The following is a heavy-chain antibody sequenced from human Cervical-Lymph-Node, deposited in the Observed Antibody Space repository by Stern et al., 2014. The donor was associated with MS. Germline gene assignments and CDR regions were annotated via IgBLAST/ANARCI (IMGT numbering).Heavy chain of an antibody. V-gene: IGHV3-13*01. D-gene: IGHD3-9*01. Sequence: EVQLVESGGGLVQPGGSLRLSCAASGFTFSSYDMHWVRQATGKGLEWVSAIGTAGDKYYPGSVKGRFTISRENAKNSLYLQMNSLRAGDTAVYYCARGLSYYDILTGYRNWFDPWGQGTLVTVSS. CDR2: IGTAGDK. J-gene: IGHJ5*02. CDR1: GFTFSSYD. CDR3: ARGLSYYDILTGYRNWFDP.